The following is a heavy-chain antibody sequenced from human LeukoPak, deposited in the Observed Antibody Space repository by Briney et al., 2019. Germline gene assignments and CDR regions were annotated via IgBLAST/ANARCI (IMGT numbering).Heavy chain of an antibody. CDR1: GFTFSSYS. CDR3: ASDGSNGDLQGYYYYYMDV. J-gene: IGHJ6*03. Sequence: RSGGSLRLSCAASGFTFSSYSMNWVRQAPGKGLEWVSSISSSSSYIYYADSVKGRFTISRDNAKNSLYLQMNSLRAEDTAVYYCASDGSNGDLQGYYYYYMDVWGKGTTVTVSS. V-gene: IGHV3-21*01. CDR2: ISSSSSYI. D-gene: IGHD4-11*01.